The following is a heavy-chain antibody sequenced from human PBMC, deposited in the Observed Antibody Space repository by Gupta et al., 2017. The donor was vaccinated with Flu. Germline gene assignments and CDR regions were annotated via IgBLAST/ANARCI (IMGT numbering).Heavy chain of an antibody. CDR2: INPNSGGT. J-gene: IGHJ6*02. CDR1: GYTFTGYY. Sequence: QVQLVQSGAEVKKPGASVKVSCKASGYTFTGYYMHWVRQAPGQGLEWMGWINPNSGGTNYAQKFQGRVTMTRDTSISTAYMELSRLRSDETAVYYCARGRYDVGSGYYPSGMDVWGQGTTVTVSS. D-gene: IGHD3-3*01. CDR3: ARGRYDVGSGYYPSGMDV. V-gene: IGHV1-2*02.